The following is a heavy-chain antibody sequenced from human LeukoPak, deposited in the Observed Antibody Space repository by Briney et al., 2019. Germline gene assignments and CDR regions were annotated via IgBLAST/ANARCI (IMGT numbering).Heavy chain of an antibody. V-gene: IGHV4-31*03. CDR2: IYYSWST. D-gene: IGHD3-3*01. CDR1: GGSISSGGYY. CDR3: ARARDLTIFGVVNPGTLDY. Sequence: SQTLSLTCTVSGGSISSGGYYWSWLRQHPGKGLEWIGYIYYSWSTYYNPSLKSRVTISVDTSKNQFSLKLSSVTAADTAVYYCARARDLTIFGVVNPGTLDYWGQGTLVTVSS. J-gene: IGHJ4*02.